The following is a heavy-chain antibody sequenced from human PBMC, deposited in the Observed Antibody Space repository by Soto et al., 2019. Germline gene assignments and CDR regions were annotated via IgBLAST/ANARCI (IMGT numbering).Heavy chain of an antibody. CDR2: IYYSGST. V-gene: IGHV4-59*08. CDR3: ARQRGIVVVPAAIRDSVWFDP. J-gene: IGHJ5*02. CDR1: GGSISSYY. Sequence: SETLSLTCTVSGGSISSYYWSWIRQPPGKGLEWIGYIYYSGSTNYNPSLKSRVTISVDTSKNQFSLKLSSVTAADTAVYYCARQRGIVVVPAAIRDSVWFDPWGQGTLVTVSS. D-gene: IGHD2-2*01.